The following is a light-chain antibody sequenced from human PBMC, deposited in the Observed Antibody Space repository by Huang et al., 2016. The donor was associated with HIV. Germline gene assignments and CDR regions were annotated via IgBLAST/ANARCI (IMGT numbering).Light chain of an antibody. V-gene: IGKV1-5*01. Sequence: DIRMTQSPSTLSASVGDRVTITCRASQSISKWLAWFQQKPGDAPKLLIYDASTLESGVPARFSGSGSGTSFTLTVARLQPEDFVTYYCQQYGAYPFTFGPGTKLEI. CDR1: QSISKW. CDR3: QQYGAYPFT. CDR2: DAS. J-gene: IGKJ2*01.